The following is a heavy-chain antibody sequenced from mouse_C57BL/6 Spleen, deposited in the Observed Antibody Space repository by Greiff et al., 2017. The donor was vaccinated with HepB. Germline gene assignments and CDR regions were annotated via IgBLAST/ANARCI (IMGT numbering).Heavy chain of an antibody. CDR1: GYAFSSSW. D-gene: IGHD2-3*01. J-gene: IGHJ3*01. CDR3: AGGDGYYEGFAY. Sequence: QVQLKQSGPELVKPGASVKISCKASGYAFSSSWMNWVKQRPGEGLEWIGRIYPGDGDTNYNGKFKGKATLTTDKSSRPAYLQLSSLTSDDSAVSFCAGGDGYYEGFAYWGQGTLVTVSA. CDR2: IYPGDGDT. V-gene: IGHV1-82*01.